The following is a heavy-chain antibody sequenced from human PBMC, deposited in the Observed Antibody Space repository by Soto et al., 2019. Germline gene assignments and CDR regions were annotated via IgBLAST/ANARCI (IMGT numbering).Heavy chain of an antibody. Sequence: EVQLVESGGGLVQPGGSLRLSCAASGFTFSSYWMSWVRQAPGKGLEWVANIKQDGSEKYYVDSVKGRFTISRDNAKNSLYLQMNSLRAEDTAVYYCAAESQYSSGWVYWYFDLWGRGTLVTVSS. CDR1: GFTFSSYW. CDR3: AAESQYSSGWVYWYFDL. CDR2: IKQDGSEK. D-gene: IGHD6-19*01. V-gene: IGHV3-7*01. J-gene: IGHJ2*01.